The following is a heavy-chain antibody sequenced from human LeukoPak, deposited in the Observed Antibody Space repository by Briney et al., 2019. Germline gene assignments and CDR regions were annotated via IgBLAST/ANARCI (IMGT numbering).Heavy chain of an antibody. CDR3: ASRTISIAAAGMTEIDY. D-gene: IGHD6-13*01. J-gene: IGHJ4*02. CDR2: IIPIFGTA. Sequence: SVKVSCKASGGTFSSYAISWVRQSPGQGLEWMGGIIPIFGTANYAQKFQGGVTITTDESTSTAYMELSSLRSEDTAVYYCASRTISIAAAGMTEIDYWGQGTLVTVSS. V-gene: IGHV1-69*05. CDR1: GGTFSSYA.